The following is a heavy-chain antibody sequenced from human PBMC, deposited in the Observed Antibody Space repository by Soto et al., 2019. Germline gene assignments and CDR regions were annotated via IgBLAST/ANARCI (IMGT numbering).Heavy chain of an antibody. CDR3: ARRQVRITMIH. V-gene: IGHV3-7*01. CDR2: IKQDGSEK. J-gene: IGHJ4*02. CDR1: GLTFSSYW. D-gene: IGHD3-22*01. Sequence: GGSLRLSCAASGLTFSSYWMSWVRQAPGKGLEWVANIKQDGSEKYYVDSVKGRFTISRDNAKNSLYLQMNSLRAEDTAVYYCARRQVRITMIHWGQGTLVTAPQ.